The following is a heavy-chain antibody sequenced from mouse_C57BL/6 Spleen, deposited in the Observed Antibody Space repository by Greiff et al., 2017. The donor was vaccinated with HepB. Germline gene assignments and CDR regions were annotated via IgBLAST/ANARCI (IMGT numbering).Heavy chain of an antibody. Sequence: QVQLKQPGAELVKPGASVKLSCKASGYTFTSYWMHWVKQRPGQGLEWIGMIHPNSGSTNYNEKFKSKATLTVDKSSSTAYMQLSSLTSEDSAVYYCARWGYYGSRTLYFDYWGQGTTLTVSS. J-gene: IGHJ2*01. CDR2: IHPNSGST. CDR3: ARWGYYGSRTLYFDY. CDR1: GYTFTSYW. D-gene: IGHD1-1*01. V-gene: IGHV1-64*01.